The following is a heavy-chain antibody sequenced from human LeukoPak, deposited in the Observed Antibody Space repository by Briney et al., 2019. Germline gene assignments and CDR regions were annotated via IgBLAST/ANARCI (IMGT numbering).Heavy chain of an antibody. CDR1: GFTFSAYW. J-gene: IGHJ4*02. CDR3: ADGTTPDY. D-gene: IGHD1-7*01. V-gene: IGHV3-7*01. Sequence: PGRSLRLSCAASGFTFSAYWMSWVRQAPGRGLEWVASINQDGSEKYYVDSVRGRFTISRDNAKNSLYLQMDSLRAEDTAVFYCADGTTPDYWGQGTLVTVSS. CDR2: INQDGSEK.